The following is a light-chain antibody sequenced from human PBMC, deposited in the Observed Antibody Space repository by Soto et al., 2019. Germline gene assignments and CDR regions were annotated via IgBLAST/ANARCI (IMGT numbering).Light chain of an antibody. V-gene: IGLV1-44*01. J-gene: IGLJ3*02. CDR1: SSNIGNNA. CDR3: AAWGDNLTGWV. CDR2: DNI. Sequence: QSVLTQPPSASGTPGQRVTISCSGSSSNIGNNAVNWYQQFPGTAPKLLIYDNIHRPSGVPDRFSGSKSGTSASLAISGLQSEDEADYYCAAWGDNLTGWVFGGGTKVTVL.